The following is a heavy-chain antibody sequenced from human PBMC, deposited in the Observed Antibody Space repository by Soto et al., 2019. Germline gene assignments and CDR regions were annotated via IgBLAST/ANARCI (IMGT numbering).Heavy chain of an antibody. V-gene: IGHV4-34*01. CDR2: INYSGST. CDR3: ARRYGGAFDI. J-gene: IGHJ3*02. D-gene: IGHD1-20*01. Sequence: ASETLSLTCAVYGGSFSGYYWSWIRQPPGKGLEWIGYINYSGSTNYNPSLKSRVTISVDTSKNQFSLKLSSVTAADTAVYYCARRYGGAFDIWGQGTMVTVSS. CDR1: GGSFSGYY.